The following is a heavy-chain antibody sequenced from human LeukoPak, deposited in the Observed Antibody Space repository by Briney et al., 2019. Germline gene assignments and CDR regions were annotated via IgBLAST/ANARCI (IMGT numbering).Heavy chain of an antibody. CDR1: GGSISSYY. CDR3: ARGGGGYNYGLYYYYYCGMDV. J-gene: IGHJ6*02. CDR2: IYYSGST. V-gene: IGHV4-59*01. Sequence: SETLSLTCTVSGGSISSYYWSWIRQPPGKGLEWIGYIYYSGSTNYNPSLKSRVTISVDTSKNQFSLKLSSVTAADTAVYYCARGGGGYNYGLYYYYYCGMDVWGQGTTVTVSS. D-gene: IGHD5-18*01.